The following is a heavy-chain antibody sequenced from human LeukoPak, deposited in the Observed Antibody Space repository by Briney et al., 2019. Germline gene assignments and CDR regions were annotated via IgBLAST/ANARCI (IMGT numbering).Heavy chain of an antibody. Sequence: PGGSLRLSCAASGFTFSSYGMHWVRQAPGKGLEWVAVIWYDGSNKYYADSVKGRFTISRDNSKNTLYLQMNSLRAEDTAVYYCAKDVSAWDAFDIWGPGTMVTVSS. CDR1: GFTFSSYG. CDR2: IWYDGSNK. D-gene: IGHD1-26*01. V-gene: IGHV3-33*06. CDR3: AKDVSAWDAFDI. J-gene: IGHJ3*02.